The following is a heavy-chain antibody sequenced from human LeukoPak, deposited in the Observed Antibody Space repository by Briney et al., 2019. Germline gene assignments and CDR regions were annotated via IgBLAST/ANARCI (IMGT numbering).Heavy chain of an antibody. CDR3: ARGSGWELLRYFDY. CDR1: GGSLSSYY. D-gene: IGHD1-26*01. J-gene: IGHJ4*02. CDR2: IYYSGST. V-gene: IGHV4-59*01. Sequence: KPSETLSLTCTVSGGSLSSYYWSWIRQPPGKGLEWIGYIYYSGSTNYNPSLKSRVTISVDTSKNQFSLKLSSVTAADTAVYYCARGSGWELLRYFDYWGQGTLVTVSS.